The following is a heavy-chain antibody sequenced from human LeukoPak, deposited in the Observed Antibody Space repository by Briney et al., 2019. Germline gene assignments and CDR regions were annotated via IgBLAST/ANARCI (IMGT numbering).Heavy chain of an antibody. CDR2: IKQDGSDK. CDR3: ARGGGHLDC. V-gene: IGHV3-7*03. J-gene: IGHJ4*02. CDR1: GFSFSSYW. D-gene: IGHD4-23*01. Sequence: GGSLRLSCAASGFSFSSYWMSWVRQAPGKGLEWVANIKQDGSDKYYLTSVRGRFTISRDNAKDSLFLQMNSLRVEDTAVYYCARGGGHLDCWGQGTLVTVSS.